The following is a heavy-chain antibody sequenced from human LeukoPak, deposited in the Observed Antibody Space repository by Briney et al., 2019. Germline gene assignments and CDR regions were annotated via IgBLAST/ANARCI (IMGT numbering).Heavy chain of an antibody. V-gene: IGHV3-30*01. D-gene: IGHD3-3*01. CDR2: ISYDGSNR. CDR1: GFTFSSYA. Sequence: GGSLRLSCAASGFTFSSYAMHWVRQAPGKGLEWVAVISYDGSNRYYADSVKGRFTISRDNSMNTLYLQMNSLRAEDTAVYYCARSRFGVVTSFDYWGQGTLVTVSS. J-gene: IGHJ4*02. CDR3: ARSRFGVVTSFDY.